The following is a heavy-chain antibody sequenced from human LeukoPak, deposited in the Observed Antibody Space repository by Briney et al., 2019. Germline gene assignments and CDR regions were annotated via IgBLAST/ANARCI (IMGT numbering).Heavy chain of an antibody. D-gene: IGHD1-26*01. CDR2: ITSSGTYI. J-gene: IGHJ6*03. CDR3: ARDPYSGNYGNYYYYYMDV. CDR1: GFTFNNYN. V-gene: IGHV3-21*01. Sequence: PGGSLKLSCAASGFTFNNYNMNWVRQAPGRALEWVSSITSSGTYIFYADSVKGRFTISRDNAKNSLYLQMNSLGPEDTVVYYCARDPYSGNYGNYYYYYMDVWGKGTTVTISS.